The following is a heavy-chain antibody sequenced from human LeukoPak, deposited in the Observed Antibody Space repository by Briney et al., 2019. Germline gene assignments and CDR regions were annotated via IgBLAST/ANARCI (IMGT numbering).Heavy chain of an antibody. CDR1: GFTFSSYW. CDR3: AVSGIGEDWFDP. Sequence: GSLRLSCAASGFTFSSYWMHWVRQAPGKGLVWVSRINSDGSSTNYADSVKGRFTISRDNAKNTLYLQMNSLRAEDTAVYYCAVSGIGEDWFDPWGQGTLVTVSS. V-gene: IGHV3-74*01. D-gene: IGHD3-10*01. CDR2: INSDGSST. J-gene: IGHJ5*02.